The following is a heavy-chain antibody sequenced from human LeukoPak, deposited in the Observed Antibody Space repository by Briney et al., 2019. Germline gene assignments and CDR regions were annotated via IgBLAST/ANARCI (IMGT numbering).Heavy chain of an antibody. V-gene: IGHV4-30-2*01. CDR3: AREVTYYYDSSGYNWFDP. CDR1: GGSISSGGSS. Sequence: SQTLSLTCAVSGGSISSGGSSWSWIRQPPGKGLEWIGYIYHSGSTYYNPSLKSRVTISVDRSKNQFSLKLSSVTAADTAVYYCAREVTYYYDSSGYNWFDPWGQGTLVTVSS. J-gene: IGHJ5*02. D-gene: IGHD3-22*01. CDR2: IYHSGST.